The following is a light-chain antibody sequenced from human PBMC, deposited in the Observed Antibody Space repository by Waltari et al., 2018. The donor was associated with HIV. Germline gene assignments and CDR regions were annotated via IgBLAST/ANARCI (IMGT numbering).Light chain of an antibody. V-gene: IGLV2-14*01. Sequence: QSALTQPASVSGSPGQSIPISCTGTSNAVGRSDYVSWYQHHPGKAPKLVIYEVTNRPSGISNRFSGSKSGNTASLTISGLQAEDEADYYCSSYVVNSTPYVFGSGTKVTVL. CDR1: SNAVGRSDY. CDR2: EVT. CDR3: SSYVVNSTPYV. J-gene: IGLJ1*01.